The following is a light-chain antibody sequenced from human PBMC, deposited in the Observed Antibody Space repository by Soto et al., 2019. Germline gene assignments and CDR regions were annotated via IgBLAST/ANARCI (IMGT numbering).Light chain of an antibody. J-gene: IGKJ1*01. CDR3: QHYNSYSEA. V-gene: IGKV1-5*03. Sequence: DIQMTQSPSTLSGSVGDRVTITCRASQTISSWLAWYQQKPGKAPKLLIYKASTLNSGVPSRFSGSGSGTEFTLAISSLQPDDFATYYYQHYNSYSEAVGQGTKVELK. CDR2: KAS. CDR1: QTISSW.